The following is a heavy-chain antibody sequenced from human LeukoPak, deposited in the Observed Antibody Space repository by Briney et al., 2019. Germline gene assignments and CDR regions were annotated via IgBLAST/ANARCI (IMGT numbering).Heavy chain of an antibody. CDR3: ASATTYSIDD. D-gene: IGHD5-12*01. V-gene: IGHV4-39*01. CDR2: MYYSGSA. Sequence: SETLSLTCNVSGGSVSSSFYSWGWIRQPPGKGLEWIGSMYYSGSAHYNLSLKSRVTVSVDTSKNQFSLKLSSVTAADTAIYFCASATTYSIDDWGQGTLVTVSS. CDR1: GGSVSSSFYS. J-gene: IGHJ4*01.